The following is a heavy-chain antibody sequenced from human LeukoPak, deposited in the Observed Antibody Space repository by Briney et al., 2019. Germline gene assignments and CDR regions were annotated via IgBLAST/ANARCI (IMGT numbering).Heavy chain of an antibody. CDR3: AREGGPYRPLDY. Sequence: SETLSLTCAVSGGSITSSHHWWSWARQPPGKGLEWIGEIYHSGTTNYNPSLKSRVTMSLDKSDNQFSLRLSSVTAADTAVYYCAREGGPYRPLDYSGQGTLVTVSS. CDR2: IYHSGTT. V-gene: IGHV4-4*02. J-gene: IGHJ4*02. CDR1: GGSITSSHHW.